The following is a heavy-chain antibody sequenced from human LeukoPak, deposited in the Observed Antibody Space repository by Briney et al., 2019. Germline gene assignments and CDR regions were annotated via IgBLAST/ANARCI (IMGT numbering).Heavy chain of an antibody. CDR2: MNPNTGNT. CDR1: GYTFNSYD. Sequence: ASVKVSCKASGYTFNSYDINWVRQATGQGLEWMGWMNPNTGNTGYGERFQGRVTMTRDNSISTAYMELNSLTSEDTAVYYCAGSIGYCSSTSCYEFDYWGQGTLVTVSS. D-gene: IGHD2-2*01. J-gene: IGHJ4*02. V-gene: IGHV1-8*01. CDR3: AGSIGYCSSTSCYEFDY.